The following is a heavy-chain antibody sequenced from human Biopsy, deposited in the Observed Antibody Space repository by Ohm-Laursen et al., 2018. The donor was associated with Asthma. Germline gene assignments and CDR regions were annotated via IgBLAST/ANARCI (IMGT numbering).Heavy chain of an antibody. CDR2: INSVFGTT. CDR3: ARKAGSCISRTCYSLDF. J-gene: IGHJ4*02. Sequence: SSVKGSCKSLGGTFNTYVIGWVRQAPGQGLEWMGGINSVFGTTTYPQKFQDRVTITADDSTSTVYMELSSLRSEDTAVYYCARKAGSCISRTCYSLDFWGQGTLVTVSS. CDR1: GGTFNTYV. V-gene: IGHV1-69*01. D-gene: IGHD2-2*01.